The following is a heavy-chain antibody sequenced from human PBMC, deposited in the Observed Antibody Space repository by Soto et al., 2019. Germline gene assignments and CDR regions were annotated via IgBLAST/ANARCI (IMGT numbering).Heavy chain of an antibody. V-gene: IGHV3-73*01. Sequence: EVQLVESGGGSVQPGESLKLSCSTSGYTCSASHMHWVRQAPGKGLEWVGHMRSKADNYETAYGASVRGRFTVSRDDSKNTAYLQMDSLKAEDTAVYYCARQTVSCHDFCGQGTLVTVSS. CDR2: MRSKADNYET. J-gene: IGHJ4*02. D-gene: IGHD2-2*01. CDR3: ARQTVSCHDF. CDR1: GYTCSASH.